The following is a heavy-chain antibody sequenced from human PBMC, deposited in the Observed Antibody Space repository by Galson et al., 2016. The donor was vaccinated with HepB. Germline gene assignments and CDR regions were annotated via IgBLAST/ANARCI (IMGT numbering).Heavy chain of an antibody. Sequence: SLRLSCAASGFTFSNYDMNWVRQPPGKGLEWVSFISAGGRTIYYADSVRGRFTLSRDNAKNSLYLQMNSLRVEDTAVYYCVRDWSGSSQGFHWGQGTLVTVSS. CDR3: VRDWSGSSQGFH. CDR2: ISAGGRTI. J-gene: IGHJ4*02. CDR1: GFTFSNYD. V-gene: IGHV3-48*01. D-gene: IGHD3-3*01.